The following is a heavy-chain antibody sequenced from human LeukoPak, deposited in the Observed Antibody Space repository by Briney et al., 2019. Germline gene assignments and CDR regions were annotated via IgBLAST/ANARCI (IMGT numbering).Heavy chain of an antibody. V-gene: IGHV4-39*07. D-gene: IGHD3-9*01. CDR3: AREGAEYYNILTGPFDY. J-gene: IGHJ4*02. Sequence: SETLSLTCTVSGGSISSYYWSWIRQPPGKGLEWIGSIYYSGNTYYNPSLKSRATISLDTFKNQFSLKLSSVTAADTAVYYCAREGAEYYNILTGPFDYWGQGTLVTVSS. CDR2: IYYSGNT. CDR1: GGSISSYY.